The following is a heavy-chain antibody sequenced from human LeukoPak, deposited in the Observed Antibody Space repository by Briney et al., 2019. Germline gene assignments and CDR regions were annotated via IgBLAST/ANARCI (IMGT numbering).Heavy chain of an antibody. CDR3: ARDNLVATISYYYYYMDV. Sequence: SETLSLTCTVSGGSIGSSSYYWGWIRQPPGKGLEWIGSIYYSGSTYYNPSLKSRVTISVDTSKNQFSLKLSSVTAADTAVYYCARDNLVATISYYYYYMDVWGKGTTVTVSS. V-gene: IGHV4-39*07. CDR1: GGSIGSSSYY. J-gene: IGHJ6*03. CDR2: IYYSGST. D-gene: IGHD5-12*01.